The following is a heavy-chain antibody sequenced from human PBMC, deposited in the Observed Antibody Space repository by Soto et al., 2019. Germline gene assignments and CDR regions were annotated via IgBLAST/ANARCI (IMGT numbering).Heavy chain of an antibody. CDR3: GRGGSDSPMAPGY. D-gene: IGHD5-18*01. CDR1: GFTFSSYG. CDR2: INPDGSAT. Sequence: PGGSLRLSCAASGFTFSSYGMHWVRQAPGKGLVWVSRINPDGSATNYADSVKGRLTISRDNAKNTLYLQMNSLRAEDTAVFYCGRGGSDSPMAPGYWGQGTLVTVSS. J-gene: IGHJ4*02. V-gene: IGHV3-74*01.